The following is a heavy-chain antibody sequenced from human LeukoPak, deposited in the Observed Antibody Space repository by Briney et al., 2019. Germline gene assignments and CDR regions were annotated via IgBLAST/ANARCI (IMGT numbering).Heavy chain of an antibody. CDR2: LSYDGSDE. CDR1: GFTFSNYA. CDR3: AKGTTTSCYSAVEC. Sequence: PGGSLRLSCAASGFTFSNYAMSWVRQAPGKGLAWVAILSYDGSDEFYADSVKGRFTISSDNSKNTLYLQMSSLRAEDTAIYYCAKGTTTSCYSAVECWGQGTLVTVSS. V-gene: IGHV3-30*18. J-gene: IGHJ4*02. D-gene: IGHD2-2*01.